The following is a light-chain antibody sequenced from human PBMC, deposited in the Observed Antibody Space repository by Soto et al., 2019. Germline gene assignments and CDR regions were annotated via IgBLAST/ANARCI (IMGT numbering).Light chain of an antibody. CDR1: QTVSSSY. CDR2: DAS. J-gene: IGKJ2*01. V-gene: IGKV3D-20*01. CDR3: PQYGSSPYT. Sequence: DIVLTQSPATLSLSPGERATLSCGASQTVSSSYLAWYQQKPGLAPRLLIYDASSRATGIPERFSGSGSGTDFTLTISRLEPEDFAVYYCPQYGSSPYTFGQGTNLEIK.